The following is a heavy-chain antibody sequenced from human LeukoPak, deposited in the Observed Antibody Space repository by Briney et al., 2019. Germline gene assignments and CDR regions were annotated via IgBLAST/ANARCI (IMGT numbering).Heavy chain of an antibody. D-gene: IGHD3-22*01. J-gene: IGHJ4*02. CDR3: ARGCGLHLSPASSYYDSRCRYFDD. V-gene: IGHV3-48*03. Sequence: GGSLRLSCAASGFTFSSYEMNWVRQAPGKGLEWISYISSTSTTIYYAGSVKGRFTTSRDNAKNSLYLQMNSLRAEDTAVYYCARGCGLHLSPASSYYDSRCRYFDDWGQGTLVTVSS. CDR2: ISSTSTTI. CDR1: GFTFSSYE.